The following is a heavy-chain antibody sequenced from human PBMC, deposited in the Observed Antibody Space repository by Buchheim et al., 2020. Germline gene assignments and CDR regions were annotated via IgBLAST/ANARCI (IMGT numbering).Heavy chain of an antibody. CDR3: VTSMTSIY. CDR1: GFTFSKAW. Sequence: EVQLVESGGGLVKPGGSLRLSCAASGFTFSKAWMSWVRQAPGKGLEWVGRIISKTDGGTTDYAAPVKGSFTISRDDSKDTLYLQMNSLKTEDTAVYYCVTSMTSIYWGQGTL. V-gene: IGHV3-15*01. J-gene: IGHJ4*02. D-gene: IGHD2-21*02. CDR2: IISKTDGGTT.